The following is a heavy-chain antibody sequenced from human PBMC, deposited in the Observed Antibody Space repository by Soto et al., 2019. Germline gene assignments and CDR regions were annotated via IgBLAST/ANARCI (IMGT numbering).Heavy chain of an antibody. D-gene: IGHD3-10*01. CDR3: ARGITMVRGVTSYYYYYGMDV. V-gene: IGHV1-46*01. Sequence: GASVKVSCKASGYTFTSYYMHWVRQAPGQGLEWMGIINPSGGSTSYAQKFQGRVTMTRDTSTSTVYMELSSLRSEDTAVYYCARGITMVRGVTSYYYYYGMDVWGQGTTVTVS. CDR1: GYTFTSYY. CDR2: INPSGGST. J-gene: IGHJ6*02.